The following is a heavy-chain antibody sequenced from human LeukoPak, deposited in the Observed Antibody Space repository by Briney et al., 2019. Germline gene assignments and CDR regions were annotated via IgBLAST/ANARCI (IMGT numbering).Heavy chain of an antibody. CDR1: GFTFSNYA. CDR2: ISGSGGST. J-gene: IGHJ5*02. D-gene: IGHD2-8*01. V-gene: IGHV3-23*01. Sequence: GGSLRLSCVASGFTFSNYAMNWVRQAPGKGLEWVSVISGSGGSTCYTDSVKGRFTISRDNSKNTLYLQMNSLRAEDTAVYYCAKGLIVLMVFSTGFDPWGQGTLVTVSS. CDR3: AKGLIVLMVFSTGFDP.